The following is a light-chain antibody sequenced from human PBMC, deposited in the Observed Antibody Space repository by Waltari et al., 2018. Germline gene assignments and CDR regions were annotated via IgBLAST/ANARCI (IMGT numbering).Light chain of an antibody. J-gene: IGLJ2*01. CDR1: KLGDKY. CDR3: QAWDSSTHVV. CDR2: QDS. Sequence: SYELTQPPSVSVSPGQTASITCSGEKLGDKYACWYQQKPGQSPVRVIYQDSKWPSGIPGRFSVSNSGNTATLTISGTQAMDEADYYCQAWDSSTHVVFGGGTKLTVL. V-gene: IGLV3-1*01.